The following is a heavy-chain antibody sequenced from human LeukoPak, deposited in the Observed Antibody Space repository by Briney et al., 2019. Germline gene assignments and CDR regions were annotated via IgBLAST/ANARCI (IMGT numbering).Heavy chain of an antibody. CDR3: ARSSAGWYFGL. Sequence: PSETLSLTCAVYGGSFSGYYWSWIRQPPGKGLEWIGEINHSGSTNYNPPLKSRVTISVDTSKNQFSLKLSSVTAADTAVYYCARSSAGWYFGLWGRGTLVTVSS. J-gene: IGHJ2*01. CDR1: GGSFSGYY. V-gene: IGHV4-34*01. D-gene: IGHD3-10*01. CDR2: INHSGST.